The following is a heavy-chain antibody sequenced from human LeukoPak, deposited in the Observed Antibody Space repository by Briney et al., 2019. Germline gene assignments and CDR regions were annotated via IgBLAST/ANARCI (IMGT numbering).Heavy chain of an antibody. V-gene: IGHV1-69*04. CDR1: GGTFSSYA. CDR2: IIPIFGIA. Sequence: ASVKVSCKASGGTFSSYAISWVRQAPGQGLEWMGRIIPIFGIANYAQKFQGRVTITADKSTSTAYMELSSLRSEDTAVYYCTTVRGVSDYWGQGTLVTVSS. CDR3: TTVRGVSDY. D-gene: IGHD3-10*01. J-gene: IGHJ4*02.